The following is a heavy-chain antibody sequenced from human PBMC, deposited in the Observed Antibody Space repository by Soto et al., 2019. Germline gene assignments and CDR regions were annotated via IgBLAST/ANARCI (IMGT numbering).Heavy chain of an antibody. V-gene: IGHV1-69*12. CDR3: ARVAMITFGGVIVDNQSDY. CDR2: IIPIFGTA. CDR1: GGTFSSYA. Sequence: QVQLVQSGAEVKKPGSSVKVSCKATGGTFSSYAISWVRQAPGQGLEWMRGIIPIFGTANYAQKFQGRVTITADESTSTAYMELSSLRSEDTAEYYCARVAMITFGGVIVDNQSDYWGQGTLVTVSS. J-gene: IGHJ4*02. D-gene: IGHD3-16*02.